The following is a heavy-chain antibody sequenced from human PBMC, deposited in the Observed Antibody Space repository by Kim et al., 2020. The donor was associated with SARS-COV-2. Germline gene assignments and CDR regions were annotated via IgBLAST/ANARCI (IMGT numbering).Heavy chain of an antibody. CDR1: GYTFTSYY. J-gene: IGHJ2*01. D-gene: IGHD2-15*01. CDR3: ARDRSTPEDIVVVVAATWGYFDL. V-gene: IGHV1-46*01. Sequence: ASVKVSCKASGYTFTSYYMHWVQQAPGQGLEWMGIINPSGGSTSYAQKFQGRVTMTRDTSTSTVYMELSSLRSEDTAVYYCARDRSTPEDIVVVVAATWGYFDLWGRGTLVTVSS. CDR2: INPSGGST.